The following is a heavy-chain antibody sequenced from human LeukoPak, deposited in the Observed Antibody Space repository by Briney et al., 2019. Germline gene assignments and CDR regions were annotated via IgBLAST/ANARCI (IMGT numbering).Heavy chain of an antibody. Sequence: GGSLRLSCAASGFTFSTYSMNWVRQAPGEGLEWLSYISTDSNTIYYADSVKGRFTVSRDNARNSLYLQMNSLRAEDTAVYYCATPSRGVQLWRAFDYWGQGTLITVSS. J-gene: IGHJ4*02. CDR2: ISTDSNTI. CDR1: GFTFSTYS. D-gene: IGHD5-24*01. CDR3: ATPSRGVQLWRAFDY. V-gene: IGHV3-48*01.